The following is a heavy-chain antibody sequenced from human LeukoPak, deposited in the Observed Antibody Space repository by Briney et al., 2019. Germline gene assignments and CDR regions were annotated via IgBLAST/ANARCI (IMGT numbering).Heavy chain of an antibody. V-gene: IGHV3-74*01. CDR1: GFTFSSYW. Sequence: QSGGSLILSRAASGFTFSSYWMHWVRHAPRKGLVWVSRINSDGSSTSYADSVKGRFTISIDNAKNTLNLQMNSLRAEDTAVYYCARGQSMAGTEVDYWGQGTLVTVSS. D-gene: IGHD6-19*01. CDR2: INSDGSST. CDR3: ARGQSMAGTEVDY. J-gene: IGHJ4*02.